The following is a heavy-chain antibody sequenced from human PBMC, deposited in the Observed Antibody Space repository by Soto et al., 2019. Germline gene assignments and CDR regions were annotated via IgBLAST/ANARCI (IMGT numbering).Heavy chain of an antibody. J-gene: IGHJ6*03. D-gene: IGHD4-4*01. CDR1: GFTVSSNY. V-gene: IGHV3-66*01. CDR3: ARYSNYASTHPTTPHYYYYYMDV. Sequence: GGSLRLSCAASGFTVSSNYMSWVRQAPGKGLEWVSVIYSGGSTYYADSVKGRFTISRDNSKNTLYLQMNSLRAEDTAVYYCARYSNYASTHPTTPHYYYYYMDVWGKGTTVTVSS. CDR2: IYSGGST.